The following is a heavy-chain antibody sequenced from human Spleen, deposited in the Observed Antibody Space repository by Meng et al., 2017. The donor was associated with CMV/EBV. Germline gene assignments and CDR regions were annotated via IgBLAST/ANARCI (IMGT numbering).Heavy chain of an antibody. V-gene: IGHV3-53*01. CDR2: IYSDGRT. J-gene: IGHJ5*02. CDR3: ARGITGTIGWFDP. CDR1: GLKVSFNY. D-gene: IGHD1-20*01. Sequence: GESLKISCAASGLKVSFNYMNWVRQAPGKGLEWVSVIYSDGRTYYADSVKGRYTISRDNSKNTLYLEMNSLRAEDTAVYYCARGITGTIGWFDPWGQGTLVTVSS.